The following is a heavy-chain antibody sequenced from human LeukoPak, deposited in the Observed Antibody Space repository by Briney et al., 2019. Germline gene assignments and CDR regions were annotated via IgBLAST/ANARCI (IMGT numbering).Heavy chain of an antibody. V-gene: IGHV3-23*01. CDR3: AKSSGYMYGDFDY. Sequence: GGTLRLSCAASGFTFSSYGMSWVRQAPGKGLEWVSAISGSGGSTYYADSVKGRFTISRDNSKNTLYLQMNSLRAEDTALYYCAKSSGYMYGDFDYWGQGTLVTVSS. CDR1: GFTFSSYG. D-gene: IGHD5-18*01. CDR2: ISGSGGST. J-gene: IGHJ4*02.